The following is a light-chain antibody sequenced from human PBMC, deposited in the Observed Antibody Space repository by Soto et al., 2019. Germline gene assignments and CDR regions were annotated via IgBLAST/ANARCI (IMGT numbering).Light chain of an antibody. CDR3: QQYNSYPWT. V-gene: IGKV1-5*03. J-gene: IGKJ1*01. Sequence: DIPMTQSPSTLSASVGDRVTITCRASQSISSWLAWYQQKPGKAPNLLIYKASSLESGVPSRFSGSGSGTEFTLTIRSLQPDDFATYYCQQYNSYPWTFGQGTKVEIK. CDR1: QSISSW. CDR2: KAS.